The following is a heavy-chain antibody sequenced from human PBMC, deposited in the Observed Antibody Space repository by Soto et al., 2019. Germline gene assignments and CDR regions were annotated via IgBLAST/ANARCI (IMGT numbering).Heavy chain of an antibody. CDR2: ISTSGGTI. J-gene: IGHJ6*02. Sequence: GGSLRLSSAASGFTFSNYDINWLRQAPGKGLEWVSYISTSGGTIYYADSVKGRFTISRDNAKNSLYLQMNSLSGEDSAVYYCAREGSVSSSDYYAYYYGMDVWGQGTTVTVSS. D-gene: IGHD3-10*01. CDR3: AREGSVSSSDYYAYYYGMDV. V-gene: IGHV3-48*03. CDR1: GFTFSNYD.